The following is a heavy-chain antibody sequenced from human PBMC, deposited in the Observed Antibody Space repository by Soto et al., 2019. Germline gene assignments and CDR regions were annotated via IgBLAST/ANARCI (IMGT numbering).Heavy chain of an antibody. D-gene: IGHD3-16*01. J-gene: IGHJ4*02. CDR3: AKIKGAITFLHFDN. V-gene: IGHV3-23*01. CDR1: GFTFSSYA. Sequence: GGSLRLSCAASGFTFSSYAMAWVRQAPGKGLEWVSALTETGGSTYYAASVKGRFTISRDNSRSTLYLQMDRLRVDDTAVYYCAKIKGAITFLHFDNWGQGTLVTVSS. CDR2: LTETGGST.